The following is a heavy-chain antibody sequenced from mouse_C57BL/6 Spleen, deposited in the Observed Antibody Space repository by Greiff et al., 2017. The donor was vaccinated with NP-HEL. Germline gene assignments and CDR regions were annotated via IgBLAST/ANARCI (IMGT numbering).Heavy chain of an antibody. CDR3: ARDTANWYGFAY. CDR1: GFTFSSYA. V-gene: IGHV5-4*01. CDR2: ISDGGSYT. Sequence: EVKVVESGGGLVKPGGSLKLSCAASGFTFSSYAMSWVRQTPEKRLEWVATISDGGSYTYYPDNVKGRFTISRDNAKNNLYLQMSHLKSEDTAMYYCARDTANWYGFAYWGQGTLVTVSA. D-gene: IGHD4-1*01. J-gene: IGHJ3*01.